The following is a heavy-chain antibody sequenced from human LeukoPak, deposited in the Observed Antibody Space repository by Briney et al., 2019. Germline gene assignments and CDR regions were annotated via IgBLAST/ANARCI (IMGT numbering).Heavy chain of an antibody. Sequence: GGSLRLSCAASGFTFSSFGMHWVRQAPGKGLEWVALIRYDGSNKYYADSVKGRFTISRDNSKNTLYLQVNSLRAEDTAMYYCAKDLGYSYGYVDYWGQGALVTVSS. V-gene: IGHV3-30*02. CDR2: IRYDGSNK. CDR1: GFTFSSFG. D-gene: IGHD5-18*01. CDR3: AKDLGYSYGYVDY. J-gene: IGHJ4*02.